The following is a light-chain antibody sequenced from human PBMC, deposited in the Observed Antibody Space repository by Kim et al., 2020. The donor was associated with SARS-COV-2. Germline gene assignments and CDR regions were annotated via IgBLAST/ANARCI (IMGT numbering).Light chain of an antibody. J-gene: IGKJ4*01. V-gene: IGKV1-9*01. CDR3: QHLNGYPLT. CDR1: QDVSSY. Sequence: ASVGDRVPITCRASQDVSSYLAWYQQTPGKAPKLLIYAASTLPGGVPSRFSGSGSGTEFTLTISSLQPEDFATYYCQHLNGYPLTFGGGTKVDIK. CDR2: AAS.